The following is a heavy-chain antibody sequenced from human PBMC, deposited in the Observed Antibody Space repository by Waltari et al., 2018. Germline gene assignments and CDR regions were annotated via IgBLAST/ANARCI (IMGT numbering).Heavy chain of an antibody. J-gene: IGHJ4*02. V-gene: IGHV3-23*01. Sequence: EVQLLESGGGLVQPGGSLRLSCAASGFTFSSYAMSWVRQAPGKGLEWVSAISGMGGSTYNADSVKGRFTISRDKSKNTLYLQMNSLRAEDTAVYYCAKDWAIFGVVTEVFDYWGQGTLVTVSS. CDR2: ISGMGGST. CDR3: AKDWAIFGVVTEVFDY. D-gene: IGHD3-3*01. CDR1: GFTFSSYA.